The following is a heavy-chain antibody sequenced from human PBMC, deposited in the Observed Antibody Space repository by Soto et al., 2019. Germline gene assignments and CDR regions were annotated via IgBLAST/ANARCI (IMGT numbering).Heavy chain of an antibody. CDR1: GFTFSNAW. CDR2: IKSKPDGGTT. J-gene: IGHJ3*02. Sequence: EVQLVESGGGLVKPGGSLRLSCAASGFTFSNAWMNWVRQAPGKGLEWVGRIKSKPDGGTTDYAAPVKGRFTISRDDSKNTLYLQMNSLKSEDTAVYYCTTGRAYDSLANSFDIWGQGTVVTVSS. D-gene: IGHD5-12*01. V-gene: IGHV3-15*07. CDR3: TTGRAYDSLANSFDI.